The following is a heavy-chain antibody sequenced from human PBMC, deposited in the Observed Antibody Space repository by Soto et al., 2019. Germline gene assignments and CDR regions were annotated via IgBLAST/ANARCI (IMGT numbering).Heavy chain of an antibody. V-gene: IGHV6-1*01. CDR3: ARDYSSSWYRTQVQLGLFDP. Sequence: SQTLSLTCAISGDSVSSNSAAWNWIRQSPSRGLEWLGRTYYRSKWYNDYAVSVKSRITINPDTSKNQFSLQLNSVTPEDTAVYYCARDYSSSWYRTQVQLGLFDPWGQGTLVTVSS. J-gene: IGHJ5*02. CDR1: GDSVSSNSAA. D-gene: IGHD6-13*01. CDR2: TYYRSKWYN.